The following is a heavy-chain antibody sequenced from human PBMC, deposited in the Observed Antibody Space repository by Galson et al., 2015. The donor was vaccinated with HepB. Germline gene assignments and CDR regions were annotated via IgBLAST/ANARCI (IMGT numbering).Heavy chain of an antibody. J-gene: IGHJ4*02. CDR2: ISYDGIDK. CDR1: GFTFSTYA. D-gene: IGHD3-22*01. Sequence: SLRLSCAASGFTFSTYAMHWVRQTPGKGLQWVAVISYDGIDKFYADSVKGRFTISSDNSKNTLFLQMNSLRAEDTALYYCAKTRDGDYDRPDYWGQGTLVTVSS. CDR3: AKTRDGDYDRPDY. V-gene: IGHV3-30-3*02.